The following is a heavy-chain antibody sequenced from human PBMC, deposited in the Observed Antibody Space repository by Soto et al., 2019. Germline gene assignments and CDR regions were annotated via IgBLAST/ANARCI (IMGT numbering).Heavy chain of an antibody. V-gene: IGHV1-8*01. D-gene: IGHD4-4*01. J-gene: IGHJ4*02. CDR1: GYTFTSYD. CDR3: ARATTFKNPTLSY. Sequence: ASVKVSCKASGYTFTSYDINWVRQATGQGLEWMGWMNPNSGNTGYAQKFQGRVTMTRNTSISTAYMELSSLRSEDTAVYYCARATTFKNPTLSYWGQGTLVTVS. CDR2: MNPNSGNT.